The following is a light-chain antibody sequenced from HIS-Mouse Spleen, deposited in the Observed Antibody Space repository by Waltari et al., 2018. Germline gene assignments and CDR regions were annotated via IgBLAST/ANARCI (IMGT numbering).Light chain of an antibody. CDR1: AFPKKT. Sequence: SYDLPQPPSVPRSPGQPARLPCSGAAFPKKTEYWYPQKSGQAPVLAIYEYSKRPSGTPERFSGSSSGTMATLTTSGAPVEDEADYYCYSTDSSGNHRVFGGGTKLTVL. J-gene: IGLJ2*01. V-gene: IGLV3-10*01. CDR3: YSTDSSGNHRV. CDR2: EYS.